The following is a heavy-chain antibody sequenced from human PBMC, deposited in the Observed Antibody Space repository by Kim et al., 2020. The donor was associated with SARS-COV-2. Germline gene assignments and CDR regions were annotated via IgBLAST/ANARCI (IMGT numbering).Heavy chain of an antibody. Sequence: TNYAQEFQGRSTMTRDTSISTAYMELGRLRSDDTAVYYCARDSSGWYPDYWGQGTLVTVSS. CDR2: T. V-gene: IGHV1-2*02. D-gene: IGHD6-19*01. J-gene: IGHJ4*02. CDR3: ARDSSGWYPDY.